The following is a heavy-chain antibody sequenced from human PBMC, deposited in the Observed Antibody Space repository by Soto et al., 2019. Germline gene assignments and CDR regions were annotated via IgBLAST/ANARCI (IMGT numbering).Heavy chain of an antibody. CDR2: IYPGDSDT. J-gene: IGHJ3*02. CDR1: GYSFTSYW. Sequence: GESLKISCKGSGYSFTSYWIGWVRQMPGKGLEWMGIIYPGDSDTRYSPSIQGQVTISADKSNSPAYLQWSSLKASDTAMYYCAKILVVITNPANRAFDMWGQGTMVTVSS. D-gene: IGHD3-22*01. V-gene: IGHV5-51*01. CDR3: AKILVVITNPANRAFDM.